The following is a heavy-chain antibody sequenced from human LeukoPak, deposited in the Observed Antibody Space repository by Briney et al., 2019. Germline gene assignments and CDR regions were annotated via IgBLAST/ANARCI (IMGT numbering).Heavy chain of an antibody. CDR3: ARDSSGWYHYRGFDP. D-gene: IGHD6-19*01. J-gene: IGHJ5*02. Sequence: GASVKVSCKASGYTFTSYGISWVRQAPGQGLEWMGWIGAYNGNTNYAQKLQGRVTMTTDTSTSTAYMELRSLRSDDTAVYYCARDSSGWYHYRGFDPWGQGTLVTVSS. CDR1: GYTFTSYG. CDR2: IGAYNGNT. V-gene: IGHV1-18*01.